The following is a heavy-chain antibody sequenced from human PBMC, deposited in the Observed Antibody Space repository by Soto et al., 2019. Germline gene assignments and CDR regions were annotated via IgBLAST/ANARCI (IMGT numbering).Heavy chain of an antibody. CDR3: ARTSYDSSGTAADP. D-gene: IGHD3-22*01. CDR1: GGSISGLGSY. CDR2: IYYSGST. Sequence: ASETMSLTCTVSGGSISGLGSYWSLIRQQPGKGLEWIGYIYYSGSTYYNPSLKSRVTISVDTSKNQFSLKLSSVTAADTAVYYCARTSYDSSGTAADPWGQGTLVTVSS. J-gene: IGHJ5*02. V-gene: IGHV4-31*03.